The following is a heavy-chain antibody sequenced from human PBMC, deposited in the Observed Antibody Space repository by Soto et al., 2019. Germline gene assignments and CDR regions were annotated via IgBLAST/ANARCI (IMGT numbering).Heavy chain of an antibody. CDR3: ARVPGRSSGWDYFDY. CDR1: GFTFSSYG. CDR2: IWYDGSDK. Sequence: ESGGGVVQPGRSLRLSCAASGFTFSSYGMHWVRQAPGKGLEWVAGIWYDGSDKYYADSVRCRFTISRDNSKNTLYLQMNSLRAEDTAVYYCARVPGRSSGWDYFDYWGQGTLVSVSS. D-gene: IGHD6-19*01. V-gene: IGHV3-33*01. J-gene: IGHJ4*02.